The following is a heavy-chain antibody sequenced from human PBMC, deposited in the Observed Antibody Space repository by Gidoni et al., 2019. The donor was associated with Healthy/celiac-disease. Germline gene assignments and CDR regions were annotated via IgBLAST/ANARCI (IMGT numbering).Heavy chain of an antibody. Sequence: EVQLVESGGGLVKPGGSLRLSCAASGFTFSNAWMSWLRQAPGKGLEWVGRIKSKTDGGTTDYAAPVKGRFTISRDDSKNTLYLQMNSLKTEDTAVYYCTTDNPENYYDSSGYYYLFDYWGQGTLVTVSS. V-gene: IGHV3-15*01. J-gene: IGHJ4*02. D-gene: IGHD3-22*01. CDR2: IKSKTDGGTT. CDR3: TTDNPENYYDSSGYYYLFDY. CDR1: GFTFSNAW.